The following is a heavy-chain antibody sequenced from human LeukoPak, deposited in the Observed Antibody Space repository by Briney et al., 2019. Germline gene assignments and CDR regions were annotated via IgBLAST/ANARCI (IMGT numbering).Heavy chain of an antibody. CDR1: GFTITSYG. V-gene: IGHV3-23*01. D-gene: IGHD4-17*01. CDR3: ARDRLHYVEYEKTFDY. J-gene: IGHJ4*02. CDR2: ISGSGGST. Sequence: GGTLRLSCAASGFTITSYGMSWVRQAPGKGLEWVSGISGSGGSTYYADSVKGRFTISRDNSKNTLYLQMNSLRAKDTAVYYCARDRLHYVEYEKTFDYWGQGTLVTVSS.